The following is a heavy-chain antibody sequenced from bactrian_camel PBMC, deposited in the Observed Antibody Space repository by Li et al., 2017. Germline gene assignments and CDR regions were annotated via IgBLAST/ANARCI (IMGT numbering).Heavy chain of an antibody. D-gene: IGHD5*01. J-gene: IGHJ4*01. Sequence: VESGGGSVEAGGSLTLSCAASGYDYTLDAMGWFRQAPGKGLEWVSAINSGGGSTYYTDSVKGRFTISRDNTKNTLYLQMSSLKTEDTAVYYCATSDGLGQGDSMGKQGTQVTVS. CDR1: GYDYTLDA. CDR2: INSGGGST. V-gene: IGHV3S31*01.